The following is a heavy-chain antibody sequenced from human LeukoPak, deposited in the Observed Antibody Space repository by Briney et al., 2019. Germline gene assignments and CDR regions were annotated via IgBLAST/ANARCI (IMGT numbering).Heavy chain of an antibody. CDR3: AKELYSSSWEGIDY. V-gene: IGHV3-9*03. CDR1: GFTFDDYA. J-gene: IGHJ4*02. CDR2: ISWNSGSI. Sequence: GGSLRLSCAASGFTFDDYAMHWVRQAPGKGLEWVSGISWNSGSIGYADSVKGRFTISRDNAKNSLYLQMNRLRAEDMALYYCAKELYSSSWEGIDYWGQGTLVTVSS. D-gene: IGHD6-13*01.